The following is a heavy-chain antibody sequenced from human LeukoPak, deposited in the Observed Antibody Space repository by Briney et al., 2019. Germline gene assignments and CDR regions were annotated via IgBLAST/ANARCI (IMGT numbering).Heavy chain of an antibody. D-gene: IGHD1-26*01. CDR1: GGSISSYY. V-gene: IGHV4-59*01. CDR3: ARDGGATAFFDY. Sequence: SETLSLTCTVSGGSISSYYWSWMRQPPGKGLEWMGYIYYSGTTNYNPSLKSRVTILVDTSKNQFSLNLSSVSAADTAVYYCARDGGATAFFDYWGQGTLVTVSS. CDR2: IYYSGTT. J-gene: IGHJ4*02.